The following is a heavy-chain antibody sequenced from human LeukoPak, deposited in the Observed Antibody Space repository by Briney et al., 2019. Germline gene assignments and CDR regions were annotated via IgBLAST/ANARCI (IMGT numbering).Heavy chain of an antibody. CDR2: IFYSGST. Sequence: SETLSLTCTVSGGSISTSNYYWGWIRQPPGKGLEWIGNIFYSGSTYYSPSLKSRVTISLDTSRNQFSLKLNSVTAADTAVYYCARIYSSSWFLNWFDPWGQGTLVTVSS. CDR1: GGSISTSNYY. J-gene: IGHJ5*02. D-gene: IGHD6-13*01. CDR3: ARIYSSSWFLNWFDP. V-gene: IGHV4-39*07.